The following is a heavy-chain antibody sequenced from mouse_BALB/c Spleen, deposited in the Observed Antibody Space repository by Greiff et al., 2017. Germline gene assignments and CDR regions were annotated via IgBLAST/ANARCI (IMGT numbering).Heavy chain of an antibody. CDR3: ARYGNYPYAMDY. CDR1: GFTVSSYA. D-gene: IGHD2-10*02. Sequence: EVMLVESGGGLVKPGGSLKLAGAAAGFTVSSYARSWVRQTPEKRLEWVASISSGGSTYYPDSVKGRFTISRDNARNILYLQMSSLRSEDTAMYYCARYGNYPYAMDYWGQGTSVTVSS. V-gene: IGHV5-6-5*01. J-gene: IGHJ4*01. CDR2: ISSGGST.